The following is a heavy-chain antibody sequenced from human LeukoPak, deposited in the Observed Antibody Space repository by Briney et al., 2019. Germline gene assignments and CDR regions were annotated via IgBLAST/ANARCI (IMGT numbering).Heavy chain of an antibody. CDR1: GGSISSYY. V-gene: IGHV4-59*01. CDR3: ARGNYYDSSGISFDY. D-gene: IGHD3-22*01. CDR2: IYYSGST. Sequence: KSSETLSLTCTVSGGSISSYYWSWIRQPPGKGLEWIGYIYYSGSTNYNPSLKSRVTISVDTSKNQFSLKLSSVTAADTAVYYCARGNYYDSSGISFDYWGQGTLVTVSS. J-gene: IGHJ4*02.